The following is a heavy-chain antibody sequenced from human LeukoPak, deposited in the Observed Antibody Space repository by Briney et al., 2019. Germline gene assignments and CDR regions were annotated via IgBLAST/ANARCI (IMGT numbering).Heavy chain of an antibody. D-gene: IGHD3-9*01. CDR2: IYYSGST. CDR3: ARVTGYMIEDYFDY. V-gene: IGHV4-61*01. J-gene: IGHJ4*02. Sequence: SETLSLTCTVSGGSIGRSSYYWSWIRQPPGKGLEWIGYIYYSGSTNYNPSLKSRVTISVDTSKNQFSLKLRSVTAADTAVYYCARVTGYMIEDYFDYWGQGILVTVSS. CDR1: GGSIGRSSYY.